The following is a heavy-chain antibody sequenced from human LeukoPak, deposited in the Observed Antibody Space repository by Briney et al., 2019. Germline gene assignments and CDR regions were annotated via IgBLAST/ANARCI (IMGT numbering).Heavy chain of an antibody. CDR2: IKQDRSQI. CDR1: AFTFSDYW. D-gene: IGHD3-16*01. Sequence: PGGSLRLSCAASAFTFSDYWMTWVRQAPGKGLDWVANIKQDRSQIYYVGSVNGRFTIPQDNAKSSLSLQMNTLRADDTAVYYCARVARFVTAWHGVWEYWGQGALVTVSS. CDR3: ARVARFVTAWHGVWEY. J-gene: IGHJ4*02. V-gene: IGHV3-7*05.